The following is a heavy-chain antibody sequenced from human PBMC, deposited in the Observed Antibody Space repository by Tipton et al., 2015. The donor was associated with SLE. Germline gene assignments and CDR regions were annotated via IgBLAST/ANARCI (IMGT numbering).Heavy chain of an antibody. Sequence: SLRLSCAGSGTYMIWIRQAPGKGLEWVSYISSSGSIYYADSVKGRFTMSKDYDKNSVDLQMNSLRVEDTAVYFCARDGIEATYDGLDIWGQGTAVIVSS. J-gene: IGHJ3*02. CDR3: ARDGIEATYDGLDI. D-gene: IGHD1-26*01. V-gene: IGHV3-11*04. CDR2: ISSSGSI. CDR1: GTY.